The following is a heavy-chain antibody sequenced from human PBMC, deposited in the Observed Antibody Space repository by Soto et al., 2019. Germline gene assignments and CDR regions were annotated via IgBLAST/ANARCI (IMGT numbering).Heavy chain of an antibody. Sequence: ASVKVSCKASGYTFTSYAMHWVRQAPGQRLEWMGWINAGNGNTKYSQRFQGRVTITRDTSASTAYMELSSLRSEDTAVYYCARDPKPHSSGWSRYFQHWGQGTLVTVS. CDR3: ARDPKPHSSGWSRYFQH. D-gene: IGHD6-19*01. CDR1: GYTFTSYA. CDR2: INAGNGNT. J-gene: IGHJ1*01. V-gene: IGHV1-3*01.